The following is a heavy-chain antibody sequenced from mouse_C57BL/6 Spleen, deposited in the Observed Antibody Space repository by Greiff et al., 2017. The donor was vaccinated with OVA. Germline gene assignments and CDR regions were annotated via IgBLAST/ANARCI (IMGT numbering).Heavy chain of an antibody. CDR2: IYPGDGDT. CDR1: GYAFSSYW. J-gene: IGHJ1*03. CDR3: ARRALYYYGSSSYWYFDV. D-gene: IGHD1-1*01. V-gene: IGHV1-80*01. Sequence: QVQLKESGAELVKPGASVKISCKASGYAFSSYWMNWVKQRPGKGLEWIGQIYPGDGDTNYNGKFKGKATLTADKSSSTAYMQLSSLTSEDSAVYFCARRALYYYGSSSYWYFDVWGTGTTVTVSS.